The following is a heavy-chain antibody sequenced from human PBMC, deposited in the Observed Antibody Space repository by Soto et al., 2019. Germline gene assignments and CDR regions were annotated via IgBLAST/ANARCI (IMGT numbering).Heavy chain of an antibody. CDR1: GGTFSSYA. CDR2: IIPIFGTA. V-gene: IGHV1-69*12. Sequence: QVQLVQSGAEVKKPGSSVKVSCKASGGTFSSYAISWVRQAPGQGLEWMGGIIPIFGTANYAQKFQGRVTITADESTSTAYMELSSLRSEDTAVYYCARGESYGEFGDYDEYYYYGMDVWGQGTTVTVSS. J-gene: IGHJ6*02. D-gene: IGHD4-17*01. CDR3: ARGESYGEFGDYDEYYYYGMDV.